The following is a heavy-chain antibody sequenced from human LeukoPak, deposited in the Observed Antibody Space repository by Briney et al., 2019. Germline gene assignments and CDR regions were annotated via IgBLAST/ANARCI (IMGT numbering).Heavy chain of an antibody. CDR1: GGSISSYY. CDR2: IYYSGST. Sequence: SETLSLTRTVSGGSISSYYWSWIRQPPGKGLEWIGYIYYSGSTNYNPSLKSRVTISVDTSKNQFSLKLSSVTAADTAVYYCAGHGLGVVTAIVFDYWGQGTLVTVSS. D-gene: IGHD2-21*02. J-gene: IGHJ4*02. CDR3: AGHGLGVVTAIVFDY. V-gene: IGHV4-59*08.